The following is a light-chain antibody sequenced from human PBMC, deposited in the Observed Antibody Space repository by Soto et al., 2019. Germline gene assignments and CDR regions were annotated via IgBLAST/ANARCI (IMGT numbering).Light chain of an antibody. CDR2: DVS. J-gene: IGLJ1*01. Sequence: QSALTQPASVSGSPGQSITISCTGTSSDVGGYNYVSWYQQHPGKAPKLMTYDVSNRPSGVSNRFSGSKSGNTASLTISGLQAEDEADYYCSSYTSSSTIYVFGTGTKVTVL. V-gene: IGLV2-14*01. CDR3: SSYTSSSTIYV. CDR1: SSDVGGYNY.